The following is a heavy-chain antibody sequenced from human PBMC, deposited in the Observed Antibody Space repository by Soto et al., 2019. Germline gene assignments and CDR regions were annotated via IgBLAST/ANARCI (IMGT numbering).Heavy chain of an antibody. J-gene: IGHJ4*02. V-gene: IGHV3-23*01. D-gene: IGHD2-15*01. CDR3: EKCLDATVVPGY. CDR1: GFTFRTYA. CDR2: ISGSAGST. Sequence: GGSLRLSCAASGFTFRTYAMSWVRQAPGKGLEWVSSISGSAGSTYYADSVRGRFTISRDNSKNTVFLQMNSLRAEDTAVYYFEKCLDATVVPGYSGQGALVTVSS.